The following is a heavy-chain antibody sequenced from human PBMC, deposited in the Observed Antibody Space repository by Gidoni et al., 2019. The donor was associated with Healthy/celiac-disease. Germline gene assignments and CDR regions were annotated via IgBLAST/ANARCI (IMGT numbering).Heavy chain of an antibody. D-gene: IGHD2-15*01. CDR2: IYHSGSN. CDR3: ARGRSCSGGSCSVRYYYGMDV. J-gene: IGHJ6*02. CDR1: GGSISSRNW. Sequence: QVQLQESGPGLVKPSGTLSLTCAVSGGSISSRNWWSWVRQPPGKGLEWIGEIYHSGSNNYNPALKSRVTISVDKSKNQFSLKLSSVTAADTAVYYCARGRSCSGGSCSVRYYYGMDVWGQGTTVTVSS. V-gene: IGHV4-4*02.